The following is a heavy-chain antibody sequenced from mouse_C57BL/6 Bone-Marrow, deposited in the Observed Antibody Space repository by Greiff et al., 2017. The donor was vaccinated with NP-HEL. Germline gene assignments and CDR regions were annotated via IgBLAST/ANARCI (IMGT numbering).Heavy chain of an antibody. Sequence: EVHLVESGGGLVKPGGSLKLSCAASGFTFSSYAMSWVRQNPEKRLEWVATISDGGSYTYYPDNVKGRFTISRDNAMNNLYLQTSHLNSEDTAMYYCARWNYGSSWYFDVWGTGTTVTVSS. CDR1: GFTFSSYA. V-gene: IGHV5-4*01. J-gene: IGHJ1*03. CDR2: ISDGGSYT. D-gene: IGHD1-1*01. CDR3: ARWNYGSSWYFDV.